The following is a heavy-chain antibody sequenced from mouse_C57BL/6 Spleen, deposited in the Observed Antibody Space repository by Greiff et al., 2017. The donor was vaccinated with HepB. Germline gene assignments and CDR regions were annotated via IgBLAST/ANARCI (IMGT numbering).Heavy chain of an antibody. CDR3: ARRAQVLYALDY. D-gene: IGHD3-2*02. CDR1: GFTFSDYG. CDR2: ISNLAYSI. Sequence: EVQVVESGGGLVQPGGSLKLSCAASGFTFSDYGMAWVRQAPRKGPEWVAFISNLAYSIYYADTVTGRCTISRENAKNTLYLELSSLWSEDTAMYYCARRAQVLYALDYWGQGTSVTVSS. J-gene: IGHJ4*01. V-gene: IGHV5-15*01.